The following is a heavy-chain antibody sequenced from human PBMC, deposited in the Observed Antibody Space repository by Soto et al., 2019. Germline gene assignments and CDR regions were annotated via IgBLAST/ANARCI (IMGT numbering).Heavy chain of an antibody. CDR3: ARYQWTDAFDI. J-gene: IGHJ3*02. Sequence: PSETLSLTCTVSGGSIGSYYGSWIRQPPGKGLEWIGYIYYSGSTNYNPSLKSRVTISVDTSKNQFSLKLSSVTAADTAVYYCARYQWTDAFDIWGQGTMVTVSS. D-gene: IGHD6-19*01. CDR2: IYYSGST. V-gene: IGHV4-59*01. CDR1: GGSIGSYY.